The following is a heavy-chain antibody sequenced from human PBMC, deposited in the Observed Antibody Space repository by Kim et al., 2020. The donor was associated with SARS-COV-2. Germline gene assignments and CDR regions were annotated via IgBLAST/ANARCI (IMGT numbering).Heavy chain of an antibody. D-gene: IGHD3-22*01. V-gene: IGHV3-49*04. CDR1: GFTFGDYA. Sequence: GGSLRLSCTASGFTFGDYAMSWVRQAPGKGLEWVGFIRSKAYGGTTEYAASVKGRFTISRDDSKSIAYLQMNSLKTEDTAVYYCTRDRANYYDSSGYPYYFDYWGQGTLVTVSS. CDR3: TRDRANYYDSSGYPYYFDY. J-gene: IGHJ4*02. CDR2: IRSKAYGGTT.